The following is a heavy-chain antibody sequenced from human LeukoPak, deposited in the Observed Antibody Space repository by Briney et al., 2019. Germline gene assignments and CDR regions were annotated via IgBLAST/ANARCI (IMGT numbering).Heavy chain of an antibody. V-gene: IGHV1-24*01. D-gene: IGHD3-22*01. CDR3: ARDVAQPLDYYDRSYAFDI. CDR1: GYTLTELS. CDR2: FDPEDGET. Sequence: ASVKVSCKVSGYTLTELSMHWVRQAPGKGLEWMGGFDPEDGETIYAQKFQGRVTMTEDTSTDTAYMELSSLRSDDTAVYYCARDVAQPLDYYDRSYAFDIWGQGTMVTVSS. J-gene: IGHJ3*02.